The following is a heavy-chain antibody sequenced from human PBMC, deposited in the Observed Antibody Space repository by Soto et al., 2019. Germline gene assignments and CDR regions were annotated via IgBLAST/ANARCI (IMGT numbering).Heavy chain of an antibody. CDR2: INAGNGNT. D-gene: IGHD3-10*01. V-gene: IGHV1-3*01. Sequence: QVQLVQSGAEVKKPGASVKVSCKASGYTFTRYAMHWVRQAPGQSLEWMGWINAGNGNTKYSQTFQGRVTITRDTSASTAYMELSSLRSEDTAVYYCARSAMVRGVIIGWFGPWGQGTLVTVSS. J-gene: IGHJ5*02. CDR3: ARSAMVRGVIIGWFGP. CDR1: GYTFTRYA.